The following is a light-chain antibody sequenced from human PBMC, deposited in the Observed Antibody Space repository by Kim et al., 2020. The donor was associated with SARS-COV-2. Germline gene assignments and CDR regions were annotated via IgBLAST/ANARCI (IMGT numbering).Light chain of an antibody. CDR1: SSDVGGYNY. J-gene: IGLJ1*01. Sequence: SVTISCTGNSSDVGGYNYVSWYQQHPGKAPKLMIYDVSKRPSGVPDRFSGSKSGNTASLTISGLQAEDEADYYCCSYAGSYTSYVFGTGTKVTVL. V-gene: IGLV2-11*01. CDR2: DVS. CDR3: CSYAGSYTSYV.